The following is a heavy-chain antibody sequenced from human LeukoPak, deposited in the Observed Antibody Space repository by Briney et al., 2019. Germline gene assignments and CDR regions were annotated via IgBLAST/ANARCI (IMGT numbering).Heavy chain of an antibody. J-gene: IGHJ3*02. CDR1: GYTFTSYD. D-gene: IGHD2-2*01. CDR3: ARGEAAMDAFEI. Sequence: GASVNVSCKASGYTFTSYDINWVRQATGQGLEWMGWMNPNSGNTDYAQKFQGRVTMTRKTSISTAYMELSSLSSEDTAVYYCARGEAAMDAFEIWGQGTMVTVSP. V-gene: IGHV1-8*01. CDR2: MNPNSGNT.